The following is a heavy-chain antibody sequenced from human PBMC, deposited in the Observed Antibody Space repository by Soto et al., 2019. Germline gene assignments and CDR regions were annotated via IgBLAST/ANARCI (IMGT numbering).Heavy chain of an antibody. J-gene: IGHJ2*01. D-gene: IGHD4-17*01. CDR3: AAEGTGDGDWYFEH. CDR2: INPSGGST. V-gene: IGHV1-46*03. CDR1: GYTFTSYY. Sequence: QVQLVQSGAEVKKPGASVKVSCKASGYTFTSYYMHWVRQAPGQGLEWMGIINPSGGSTSYAQKFERRVTMTMATSRSTVYMELRSLRSEDTSVYYCAAEGTGDGDWYFEHWGRGPLVTVSS.